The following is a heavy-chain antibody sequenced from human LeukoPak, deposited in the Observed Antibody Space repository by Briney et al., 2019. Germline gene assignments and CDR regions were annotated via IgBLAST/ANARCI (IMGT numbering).Heavy chain of an antibody. V-gene: IGHV3-23*01. J-gene: IGHJ3*02. D-gene: IGHD3-22*01. Sequence: GGSLRLSCAAFGFTFSSYAMSWVRQAPGKGLEWVSAISGSGGSIYYADSVKGRFTISRDNSKNTLYLQMNSLRAEDTAVYYCAKGDFGITMIADLDAFDIWGQGTMVTVSS. CDR3: AKGDFGITMIADLDAFDI. CDR2: ISGSGGSI. CDR1: GFTFSSYA.